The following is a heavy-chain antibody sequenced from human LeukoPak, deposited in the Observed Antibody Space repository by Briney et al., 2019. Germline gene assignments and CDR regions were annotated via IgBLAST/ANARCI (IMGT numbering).Heavy chain of an antibody. V-gene: IGHV4-59*01. J-gene: IGHJ4*02. Sequence: PSETLSLTCTVSGGSMSSNYWSWIRPPPGKGLEWIGCMYYSGSPNYNPSLKSRVTISVDTSKNQFSLKLTSVTTADTAVYFCARGRIGGANWGQGTLLTVSS. D-gene: IGHD4-23*01. CDR3: ARGRIGGAN. CDR1: GGSMSSNY. CDR2: MYYSGSP.